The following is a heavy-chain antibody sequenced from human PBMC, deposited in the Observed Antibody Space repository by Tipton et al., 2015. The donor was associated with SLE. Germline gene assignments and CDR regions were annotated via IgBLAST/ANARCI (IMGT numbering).Heavy chain of an antibody. CDR2: IYPGDSET. J-gene: IGHJ4*02. CDR1: GYNFANYW. Sequence: QLVQSGAEVKKPGESLKISCKGSGYNFANYWIGWVRQMPGKGLEWMGIIYPGDSETRYSPSFQGRVTISADKSITTAYLQWSSLEASDTAMYFCAKRGHRSGYPNCGQGTLVTVSS. V-gene: IGHV5-51*03. CDR3: AKRGHRSGYPN. D-gene: IGHD3-22*01.